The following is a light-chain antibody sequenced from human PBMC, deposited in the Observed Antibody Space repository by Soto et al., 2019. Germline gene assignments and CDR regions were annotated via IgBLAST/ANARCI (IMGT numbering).Light chain of an antibody. CDR1: SSDVGSYKF. V-gene: IGLV2-14*01. Sequence: QSVLTQPASVSGSPGQSITISCTGTSSDVGSYKFVSWYQQHPGKAPKLMIYEVSNRPSGVSNRFSGSKSGNTASLTISGLQAEDEADYYCSSYTTSSTRVFGGGTKGTVL. CDR3: SSYTTSSTRV. J-gene: IGLJ3*02. CDR2: EVS.